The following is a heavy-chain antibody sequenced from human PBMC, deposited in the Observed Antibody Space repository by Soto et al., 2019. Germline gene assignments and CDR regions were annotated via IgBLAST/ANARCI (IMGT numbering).Heavy chain of an antibody. D-gene: IGHD6-13*01. J-gene: IGHJ4*02. V-gene: IGHV3-11*05. CDR1: GFIFSDYY. Sequence: QVQLVESGGGLGKPGGSLRLTCTVSGFIFSDYYMSWMRQAPGKGLEWVAYISPGPNRTSYADSVKGRFTISRDDAKNSVYLQMTSLRAEDTATYFCATVKSSSWYESEYWGQGTLVTVSP. CDR3: ATVKSSSWYESEY. CDR2: ISPGPNRT.